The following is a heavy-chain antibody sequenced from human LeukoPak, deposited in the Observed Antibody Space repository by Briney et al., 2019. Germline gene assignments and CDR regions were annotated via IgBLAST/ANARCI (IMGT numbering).Heavy chain of an antibody. V-gene: IGHV4-34*01. D-gene: IGHD6-19*01. CDR3: ASQGSGWFWDWFDP. CDR1: GGSFSGYY. CDR2: INHSGST. J-gene: IGHJ5*02. Sequence: PSETLSLTCAVYGGSFSGYYWSWIRQPPGKGLEWIGEINHSGSTNYNPSLKSRVTISVDTSKNQFSLKLSSVTAADTAVYCCASQGSGWFWDWFDPWGQGTLVTVSS.